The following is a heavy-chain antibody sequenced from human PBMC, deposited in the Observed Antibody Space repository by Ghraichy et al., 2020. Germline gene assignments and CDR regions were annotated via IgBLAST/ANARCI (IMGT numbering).Heavy chain of an antibody. CDR2: ISSRSSTI. V-gene: IGHV3-48*02. Sequence: GGSLRLSCAASGFTFSNYNMKWVRQAPGKGLEWVSDISSRSSTIYVDSFKSRFTISRDNAKNSLYLQLNSLRDEDTAVYYCARMKDGYNVLDAWGQGTQVTVSA. CDR1: GFTFSNYN. CDR3: ARMKDGYNVLDA. D-gene: IGHD5-24*01. J-gene: IGHJ5*02.